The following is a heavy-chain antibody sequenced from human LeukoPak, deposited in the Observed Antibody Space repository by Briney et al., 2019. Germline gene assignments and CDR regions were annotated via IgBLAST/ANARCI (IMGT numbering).Heavy chain of an antibody. CDR2: LYSDGNT. CDR3: ARGVEPLAANTLAY. J-gene: IGHJ4*02. CDR1: GFTVIANY. Sequence: GGSLRLSCADSGFTVIANYMTWVRQAPGKGLEWVSVLYSDGNTKYADSVQGRFTISRDNSKNTLYLEMNSLSPDDTAVYYCARGVEPLAANTLAYWGQGTLITVSS. V-gene: IGHV3-53*01. D-gene: IGHD1-14*01.